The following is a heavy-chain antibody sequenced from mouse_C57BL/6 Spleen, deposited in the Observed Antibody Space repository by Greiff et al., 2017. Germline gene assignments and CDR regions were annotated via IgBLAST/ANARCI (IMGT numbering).Heavy chain of an antibody. D-gene: IGHD1-1*01. Sequence: ESGPGLVKPSQSLSLTCSVTGYSITSGYYWNWIRQFPGNKLEWMGYISYDGSNNYNPSLKNRISITRDTSKNQFFLKLNSVTTEDTATYYCARAPYYYGSSGGYFDYWGQGTTLTVSS. J-gene: IGHJ2*01. CDR2: ISYDGSN. CDR3: ARAPYYYGSSGGYFDY. CDR1: GYSITSGYY. V-gene: IGHV3-6*01.